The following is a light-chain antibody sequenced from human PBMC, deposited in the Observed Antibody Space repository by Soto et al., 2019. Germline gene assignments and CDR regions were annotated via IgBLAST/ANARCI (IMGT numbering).Light chain of an antibody. J-gene: IGKJ4*01. Sequence: DIVLTQSPGTLSLSPGDRATLSCRASQSISSSFLAWYQQKPGQAPRLLICGASNRATGIADRFSGSGSGTDFTLTITRLEPEDFAVYYCQQYNNWPRATFGGGTKVDIK. CDR2: GAS. CDR1: QSISSSF. CDR3: QQYNNWPRAT. V-gene: IGKV3-20*01.